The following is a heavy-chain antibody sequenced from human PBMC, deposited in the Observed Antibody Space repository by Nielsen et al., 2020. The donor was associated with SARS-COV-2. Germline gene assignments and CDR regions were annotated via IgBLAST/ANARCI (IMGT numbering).Heavy chain of an antibody. D-gene: IGHD4/OR15-4a*01. CDR3: ARGDYGPYYYYGMDV. V-gene: IGHV3-74*01. CDR1: GFTFSSYW. CDR2: INSDGSST. J-gene: IGHJ6*02. Sequence: GGSLRLSCAASGFTFSSYWMHWVRQAPGKGLVWVSRINSDGSSTSYADSVKGRFTISRENAKNSLYLQMNSLRAGDTAVYYCARGDYGPYYYYGMDVWGQGTTVTVSS.